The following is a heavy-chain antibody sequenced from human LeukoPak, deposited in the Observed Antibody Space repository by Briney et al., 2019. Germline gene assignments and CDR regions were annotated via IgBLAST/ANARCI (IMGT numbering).Heavy chain of an antibody. D-gene: IGHD5-18*01. CDR3: ARTRGYSDAFDI. V-gene: IGHV3-21*01. CDR2: ISSSSSYI. CDR1: GFTFSSYS. Sequence: GGSLRLSCAASGFTFSSYSMNWVRQAPEKGLEWVSSISSSSSYIYYADSVKGRFTISRDNAKNSLYLQMNSLRAEDTAVYYCARTRGYSDAFDIWGQGTMVTVSS. J-gene: IGHJ3*02.